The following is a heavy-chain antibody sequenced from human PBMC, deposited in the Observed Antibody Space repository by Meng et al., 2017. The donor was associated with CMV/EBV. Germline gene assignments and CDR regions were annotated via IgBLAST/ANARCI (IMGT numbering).Heavy chain of an antibody. D-gene: IGHD2-15*01. CDR2: IYTSGST. CDR3: ARSMVVAGDWFDP. J-gene: IGHJ5*02. CDR1: GGSISSYY. Sequence: QVALHELGPGLGKPSETLFLTCAVSGGSISSYYWSWIRQPAGKGLEWIGRIYTSGSTNYNPSLKSRVTMSVDTSKNQFTLKLSSVTAADTAVYYCARSMVVAGDWFDPWGQGTLVTASS. V-gene: IGHV4-4*07.